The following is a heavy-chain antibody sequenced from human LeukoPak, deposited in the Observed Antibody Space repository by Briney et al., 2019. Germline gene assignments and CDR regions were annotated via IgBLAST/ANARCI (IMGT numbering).Heavy chain of an antibody. V-gene: IGHV3-30*02. D-gene: IGHD3-22*01. CDR2: IRYDGSNK. CDR1: GFTFSSYG. Sequence: PGGSLRLSCAASGFTFSSYGMHWVRQAPGKGLEWVAFIRYDGSNKYYADSVKGRFTISRDNSKNTLYLQMNSLRAEDTAVYYCAKDSNYYDSSGHLDYWGQGTLVTVSS. CDR3: AKDSNYYDSSGHLDY. J-gene: IGHJ4*02.